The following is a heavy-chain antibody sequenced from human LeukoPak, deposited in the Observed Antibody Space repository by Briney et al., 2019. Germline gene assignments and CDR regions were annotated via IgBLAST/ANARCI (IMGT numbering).Heavy chain of an antibody. CDR1: GGSISSSSYY. Sequence: SETLSLTCTVSGGSISSSSYYWGWIRQPPGKGLDWIGSIYYSGSTYYNPSLKSRVTISVDTSKNQFSLKLSSVTAVDTAVYYCARGAEGYDFWSGYYTGWWFDPWGQGTLVTVSS. CDR3: ARGAEGYDFWSGYYTGWWFDP. V-gene: IGHV4-39*07. J-gene: IGHJ5*02. D-gene: IGHD3-3*01. CDR2: IYYSGST.